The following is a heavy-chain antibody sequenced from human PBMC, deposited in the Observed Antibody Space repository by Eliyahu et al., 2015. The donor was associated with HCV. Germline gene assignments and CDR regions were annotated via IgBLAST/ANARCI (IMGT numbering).Heavy chain of an antibody. V-gene: IGHV1-46*01. CDR3: ARDLRAALSTGDDAFDL. J-gene: IGHJ3*01. Sequence: QDPVCMRLXXPTGVSTTYTQNXQGRVPMTRDTSTSTVFMELSSLRSADTAMYYCARDLRAALSTGDDAFDLWGQGTMVTISS. D-gene: IGHD3-16*01. CDR2: XXPTGVST.